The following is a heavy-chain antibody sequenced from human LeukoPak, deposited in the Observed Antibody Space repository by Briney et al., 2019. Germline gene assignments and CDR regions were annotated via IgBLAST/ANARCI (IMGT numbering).Heavy chain of an antibody. CDR1: GFTFSSYG. J-gene: IGHJ6*03. CDR3: ARDEYSSSSPVAHYYYMDV. D-gene: IGHD6-6*01. CDR2: ISYDGSNK. V-gene: IGHV3-30*03. Sequence: GGSLRLSCAASGFTFSSYGMHWVRQAPGKGLEWVAVISYDGSNKYYADSVKGRFTISRDNSKNTLYLQMNSLRAEDTAVYYCARDEYSSSSPVAHYYYMDVWGKGTTVTVSS.